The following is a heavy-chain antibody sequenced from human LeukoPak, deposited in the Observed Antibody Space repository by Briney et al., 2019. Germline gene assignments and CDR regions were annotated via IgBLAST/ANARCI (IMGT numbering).Heavy chain of an antibody. Sequence: SAKVSCKASGGTFSSYAISWVRQAPGQGLEWMGRIIPILGIANYAQKFQGRVTITADKSTSTAYMELSSLRSEDTAVYYCARVEAAAGSFDYWGQGTLVTVSS. CDR2: IIPILGIA. CDR1: GGTFSSYA. V-gene: IGHV1-69*04. CDR3: ARVEAAAGSFDY. D-gene: IGHD6-13*01. J-gene: IGHJ4*02.